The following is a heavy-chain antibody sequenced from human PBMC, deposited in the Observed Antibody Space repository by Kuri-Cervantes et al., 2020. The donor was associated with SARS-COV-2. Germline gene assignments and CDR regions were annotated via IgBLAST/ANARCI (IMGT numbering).Heavy chain of an antibody. V-gene: IGHV4-30-4*08. D-gene: IGHD4-17*01. CDR1: GGSVSSGSYY. CDR3: ARVLKTTVTTSQFDP. CDR2: IYYSGST. Sequence: SETLSLTCTVSGGSVSSGSYYWSWIRQPPGKGLEWIGYIYYSGSTYYNPSLKSRVTISVDTSKNQFSLKLSSVTAADTAVYYCARVLKTTVTTSQFDPWGQGTLVTVSS. J-gene: IGHJ5*02.